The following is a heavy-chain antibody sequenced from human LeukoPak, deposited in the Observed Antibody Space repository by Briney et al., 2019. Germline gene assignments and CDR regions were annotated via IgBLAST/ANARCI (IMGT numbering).Heavy chain of an antibody. CDR3: ARQGVAVAGYYFDY. CDR1: GGSFSGYY. V-gene: IGHV4-34*01. J-gene: IGHJ4*02. Sequence: SETLSLTCAVYGGSFSGYYWSWIRQSPGKGLEWIGEINHRGSTNYNPSLKRRVTISVDTSKNQFSLKLSSVTAADTAVYYCARQGVAVAGYYFDYWGQGTLVTVSS. D-gene: IGHD6-19*01. CDR2: INHRGST.